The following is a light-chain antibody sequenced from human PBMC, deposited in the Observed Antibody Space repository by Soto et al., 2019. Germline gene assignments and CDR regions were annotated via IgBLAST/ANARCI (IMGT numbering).Light chain of an antibody. CDR2: EVS. J-gene: IGLJ1*01. CDR3: SSYAGSSFV. CDR1: SSDVGGYNY. V-gene: IGLV2-8*01. Sequence: QSALTQPPSASGSPGQSVTISCTGTSSDVGGYNYVSWYQHHPGRAPKLMIYEVSKRPSGVPDRFSGSKSGNTASLTVSGLLAEDEADYYCSSYAGSSFVFGTGTKVTVL.